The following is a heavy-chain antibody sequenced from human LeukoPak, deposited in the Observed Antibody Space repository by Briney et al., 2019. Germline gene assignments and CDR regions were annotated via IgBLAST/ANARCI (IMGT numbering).Heavy chain of an antibody. V-gene: IGHV1-18*01. CDR3: ARDLDGDYSTNWFDP. CDR2: ISAYNGNT. J-gene: IGHJ5*02. Sequence: ASVTVSCKASGYTFTSYGISWVRQAPGQGREWMGWISAYNGNTNYAQKLQGRVTMTTDTSTSTAYMELRSLRSDDTAVYYCARDLDGDYSTNWFDPWGQGTLVTVSS. D-gene: IGHD4-11*01. CDR1: GYTFTSYG.